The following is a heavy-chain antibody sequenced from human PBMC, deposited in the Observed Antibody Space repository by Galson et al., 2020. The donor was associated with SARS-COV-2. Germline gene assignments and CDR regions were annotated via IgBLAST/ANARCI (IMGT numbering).Heavy chain of an antibody. CDR3: ARDKWQLYLDF. D-gene: IGHD5-12*01. CDR1: GFTFTTYG. V-gene: IGHV3-30*03. J-gene: IGHJ4*02. Sequence: GESLKISCAASGFTFTTYGMHWVRQAPGKGLEWVADISSDGTKKYYVDSVRGRFTISRDDSENTVYLQMNSLTVEDTAVYYCARDKWQLYLDFWGQGTRVTVSS. CDR2: ISSDGTKK.